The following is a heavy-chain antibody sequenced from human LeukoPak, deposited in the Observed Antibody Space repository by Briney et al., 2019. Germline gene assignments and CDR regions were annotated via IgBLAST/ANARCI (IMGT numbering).Heavy chain of an antibody. D-gene: IGHD3-16*01. CDR1: GFTFSNYG. J-gene: IGHJ4*02. CDR3: ARGPLEGGYYFDY. Sequence: GGSLRLSCAASGFTFSNYGMHWVRQAPGKGLEWVAVIWYDGSNKHFADSVKGRFTIPRDNSKNTLYLQMDSLRVEDTAVYYCARGPLEGGYYFDYWGQGTLVTVSS. CDR2: IWYDGSNK. V-gene: IGHV3-33*01.